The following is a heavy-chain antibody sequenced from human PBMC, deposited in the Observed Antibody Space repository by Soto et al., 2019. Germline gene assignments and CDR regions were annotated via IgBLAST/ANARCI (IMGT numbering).Heavy chain of an antibody. J-gene: IGHJ4*02. Sequence: QVQLQESGPGLVKPSGTLSLTCAVSGGSISSSXWWSWVRQPPGKGLEWIGEIYHSGSTNYNPSLESRVTISVDKSKNQFSLKLSSVTAADTAVYYCASARSFYDSSGYYLDYWGQGTLVTVSS. CDR2: IYHSGST. CDR3: ASARSFYDSSGYYLDY. V-gene: IGHV4-4*02. CDR1: GGSISSSXW. D-gene: IGHD3-22*01.